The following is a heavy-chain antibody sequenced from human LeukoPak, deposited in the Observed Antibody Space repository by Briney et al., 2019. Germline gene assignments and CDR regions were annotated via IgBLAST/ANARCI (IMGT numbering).Heavy chain of an antibody. Sequence: GGSLRLSCAASGFTFSSYAMSWVRQAPGKGLEWVSAISGSGGSTYYADSVKGRFTISRDNSKNTLYLQMNSPRAEDTAVYYCAGAPYYDSSGYPGWGQGTLVTVSS. J-gene: IGHJ4*02. CDR3: AGAPYYDSSGYPG. CDR1: GFTFSSYA. V-gene: IGHV3-23*01. CDR2: ISGSGGST. D-gene: IGHD3-22*01.